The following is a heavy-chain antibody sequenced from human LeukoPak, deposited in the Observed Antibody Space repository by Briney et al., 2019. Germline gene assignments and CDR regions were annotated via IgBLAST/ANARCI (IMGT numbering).Heavy chain of an antibody. Sequence: GGSLRLSCAGSGFTFSNNWMHWVRQAPGKGLVWVSRINSDGSSISYADSVKGRFTISRDNAKNTLYLQMDSLRAEDTAVYYCARPFSSSQYCMDYWGQGTLATVSS. CDR3: ARPFSSSQYCMDY. CDR1: GFTFSNNW. D-gene: IGHD6-13*01. CDR2: INSDGSSI. J-gene: IGHJ4*02. V-gene: IGHV3-74*01.